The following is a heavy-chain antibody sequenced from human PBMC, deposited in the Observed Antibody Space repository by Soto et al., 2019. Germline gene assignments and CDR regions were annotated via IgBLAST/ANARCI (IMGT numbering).Heavy chain of an antibody. CDR1: GGSISSGGYY. CDR2: IYYSGST. CDR3: ARDIAGHSSSSTYYYYGMDV. Sequence: PSETLSLTCTASGGSISSGGYYWSWIRQHPGKGLEWIGYIYYSGSTYYNPSLKSRVTISVDTSKNQFSLKLSSVTAADTAVYYCARDIAGHSSSSTYYYYGMDVWGQGTTVTVSS. V-gene: IGHV4-31*03. J-gene: IGHJ6*02. D-gene: IGHD6-6*01.